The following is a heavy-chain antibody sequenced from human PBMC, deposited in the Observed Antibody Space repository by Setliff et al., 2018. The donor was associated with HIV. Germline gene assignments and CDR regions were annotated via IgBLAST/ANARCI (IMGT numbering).Heavy chain of an antibody. CDR3: AKAASNLAAAGGPLDM. Sequence: GGSLRLSCAASGFTFSNYAMSWVRQAPGEGLEWVSAILSTGERTFYADSVKGRFTISRDNSKNTVYLQMNSLRAEDTAEYYCAKAASNLAAAGGPLDMWGPGTVVTVSS. CDR2: ILSTGERT. V-gene: IGHV3-23*01. D-gene: IGHD6-13*01. CDR1: GFTFSNYA. J-gene: IGHJ3*02.